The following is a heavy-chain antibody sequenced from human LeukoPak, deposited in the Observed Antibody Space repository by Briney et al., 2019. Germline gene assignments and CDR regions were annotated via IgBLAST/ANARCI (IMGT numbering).Heavy chain of an antibody. CDR1: GYSFTSYW. D-gene: IGHD3-22*01. CDR3: ARPSYYYDSSGYYLGY. CDR2: IYPGDSDT. V-gene: IGHV5-51*01. J-gene: IGHJ4*02. Sequence: GESLKISCKGSGYSFTSYWIGWVRQMPGKGLEWMGIIYPGDSDTGYSPSFQGQVTISADKSISTAYLQWSSLKASDTAMYYCARPSYYYDSSGYYLGYWGQGTLVTVSS.